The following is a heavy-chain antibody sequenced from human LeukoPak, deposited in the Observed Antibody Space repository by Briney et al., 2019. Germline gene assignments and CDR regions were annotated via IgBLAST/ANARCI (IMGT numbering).Heavy chain of an antibody. CDR3: ARDSPGYYDSSGYHNAEYFQH. CDR1: GFTFSSYA. Sequence: GASLRLSCAASGFTFSSYAMSWVRQAPGKGLVWVSRINSDGSSTNYADSVKGRFTISRDNAKNTLYLQMNSLRAEDTAVYYCARDSPGYYDSSGYHNAEYFQHWGQGTLVTVSS. CDR2: INSDGSST. D-gene: IGHD3-22*01. J-gene: IGHJ1*01. V-gene: IGHV3-74*01.